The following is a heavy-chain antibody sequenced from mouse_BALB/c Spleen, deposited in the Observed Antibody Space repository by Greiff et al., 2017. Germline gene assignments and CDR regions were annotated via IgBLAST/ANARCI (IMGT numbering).Heavy chain of an antibody. Sequence: DVQLVESGPGLVKPSQSLSLTCSVTGYSITSGYYWNWIRQFPGNKLEWMGYISYDGSNNYNPSLKNRISITRDTSKNQFFLKLNSVTTEDTATYYCARRGYNAMDYWGQGTSVTVSA. CDR3: ARRGYNAMDY. J-gene: IGHJ4*01. V-gene: IGHV3-6*02. CDR1: GYSITSGYY. CDR2: ISYDGSN.